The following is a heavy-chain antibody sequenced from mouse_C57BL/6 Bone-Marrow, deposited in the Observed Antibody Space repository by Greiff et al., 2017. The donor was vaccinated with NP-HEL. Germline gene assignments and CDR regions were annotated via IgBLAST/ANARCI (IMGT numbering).Heavy chain of an antibody. V-gene: IGHV8-8*01. Sequence: QVTLKESGPGILQPSQTLSLTCSFSGFSLSTFGMGVGWIRQPSGKGLEWLAHIWWDDDKYYNPALKSRLTISKDNSKNQVFLKNANVDTADTATYDGARIEGLLLFDYWGQGTTLTVSS. CDR2: IWWDDDK. CDR1: GFSLSTFGMG. J-gene: IGHJ2*01. CDR3: ARIEGLLLFDY. D-gene: IGHD2-3*01.